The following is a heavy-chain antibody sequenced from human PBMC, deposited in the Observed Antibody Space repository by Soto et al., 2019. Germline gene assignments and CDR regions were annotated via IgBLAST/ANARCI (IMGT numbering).Heavy chain of an antibody. J-gene: IGHJ5*02. CDR2: IRSKAYGGTT. V-gene: IGHV3-49*04. Sequence: PEGSLRLSCTASRFTFGDYAMSWVRQAPGKGLEWVGFIRSKAYGGTTEYAASVKGRFTISRDDSKSIAYLQMNSLKTEDTAVYYCTRTQRYCTNGVCYGNWFDPWGQGTLVTVSS. CDR3: TRTQRYCTNGVCYGNWFDP. CDR1: RFTFGDYA. D-gene: IGHD2-8*01.